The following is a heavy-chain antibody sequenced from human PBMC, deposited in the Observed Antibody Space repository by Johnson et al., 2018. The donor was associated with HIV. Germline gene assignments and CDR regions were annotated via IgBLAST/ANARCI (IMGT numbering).Heavy chain of an antibody. CDR1: EFSFSDYS. J-gene: IGHJ3*02. CDR2: VSVSGNNI. CDR3: ARDAPNFVHSSGVRDDAFDI. V-gene: IGHV3-11*04. D-gene: IGHD3-22*01. Sequence: QVQLVESGGGLVKPGGSLRLSCTASEFSFSDYSLRCLRQAPGKGLNWVSCVSVSGNNIDCLSGNNIDCTGRFTISRDNPKTSLRLQMNSLRAEDTAVYYCARDAPNFVHSSGVRDDAFDIWGPGTMVTVSS.